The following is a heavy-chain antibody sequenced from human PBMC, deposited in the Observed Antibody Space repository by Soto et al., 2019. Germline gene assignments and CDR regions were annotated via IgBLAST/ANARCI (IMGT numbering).Heavy chain of an antibody. CDR3: ARPIREDYYYYMAV. CDR1: GFTFSSYS. D-gene: IGHD3-10*01. V-gene: IGHV3-21*01. Sequence: PGGSLRLSCAASGFTFSSYSMNWVRQAPGKGLEWVSSISSSSSYIYYADSVKGRFTISRDNAKNSLYLQMNSLRPEDTVVYYCARPIREDYYYYMAVWGKGPTVPVSS. J-gene: IGHJ6*03. CDR2: ISSSSSYI.